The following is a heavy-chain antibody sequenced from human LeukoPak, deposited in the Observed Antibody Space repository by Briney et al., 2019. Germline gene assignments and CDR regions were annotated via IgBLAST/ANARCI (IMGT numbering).Heavy chain of an antibody. D-gene: IGHD5-12*01. CDR2: IYYSGST. J-gene: IGHJ4*02. CDR3: ARQGPLSGYDYAAFDY. Sequence: PSETLSLTCTVSGDSTTSSSHYWGWVRQPPGKGLEWIGSIYYSGSTYYNPSLKSRVTISVDTSKNQFSLNLRSVTAADTAVYYCARQGPLSGYDYAAFDYWGQGTLVTVSS. CDR1: GDSTTSSSHY. V-gene: IGHV4-39*01.